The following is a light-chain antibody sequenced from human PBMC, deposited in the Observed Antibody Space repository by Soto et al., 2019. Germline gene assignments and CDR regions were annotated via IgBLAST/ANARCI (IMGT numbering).Light chain of an antibody. CDR1: QSISSY. V-gene: IGKV1-39*01. CDR3: QQSYSTPRGLT. Sequence: DIQLTQSPSFLSTSVGDRVTITCRASQSISSYLNWYQQKPGKAPKLLIYAASSLQSGVPSRFSGSGSGTDFTLTISSLQPEDFATYYCQQSYSTPRGLTFGGGTKVDIK. CDR2: AAS. J-gene: IGKJ4*01.